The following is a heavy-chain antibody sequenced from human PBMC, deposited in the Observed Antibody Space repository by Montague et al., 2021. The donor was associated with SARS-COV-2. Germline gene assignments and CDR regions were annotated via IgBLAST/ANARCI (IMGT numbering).Heavy chain of an antibody. CDR2: IHSSGST. D-gene: IGHD3-10*01. J-gene: IGHJ4*02. V-gene: IGHV4-59*01. Sequence: SETLSLTCTVSGGSITNFFWNWIRQPPGKGLEWLGYIHSSGSTNSNPSLKSRGTISADTSKSQFYLKLGAVTAADTAVSYCASTPGRFGEFHFDYWGQGTLVTVSS. CDR3: ASTPGRFGEFHFDY. CDR1: GGSITNFF.